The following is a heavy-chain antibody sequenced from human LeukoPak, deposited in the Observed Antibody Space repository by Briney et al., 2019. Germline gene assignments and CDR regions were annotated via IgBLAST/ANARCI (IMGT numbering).Heavy chain of an antibody. Sequence: SETLSLTCTVSGYSISSGYYWGWIRQPPGKGLEWIGSIYHSGSTNYNPSLKSRVTISVDTSKNQFSLKVSSVTAADTAVYYCARFFAGNLDYWGQGTLVTVSS. CDR3: ARFFAGNLDY. D-gene: IGHD1-14*01. V-gene: IGHV4-38-2*02. CDR2: IYHSGST. J-gene: IGHJ4*02. CDR1: GYSISSGYY.